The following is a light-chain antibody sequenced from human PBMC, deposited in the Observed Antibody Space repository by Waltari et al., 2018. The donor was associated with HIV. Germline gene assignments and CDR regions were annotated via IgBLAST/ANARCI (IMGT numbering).Light chain of an antibody. Sequence: QSVLTQPPSASGTPGQRVTISCSGSISNIGSNTVNWYQQLPGTAPKLLICTTNQRPSGVPDRFAGSKSGASASRAISGLQSDDEADYYGATWDDSLNGPVFGGGTKLTVL. CDR1: ISNIGSNT. V-gene: IGLV1-44*01. CDR3: ATWDDSLNGPV. J-gene: IGLJ3*02. CDR2: TTN.